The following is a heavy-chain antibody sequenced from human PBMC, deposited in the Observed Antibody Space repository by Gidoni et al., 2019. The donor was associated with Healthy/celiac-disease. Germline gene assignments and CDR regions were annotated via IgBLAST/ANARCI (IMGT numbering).Heavy chain of an antibody. CDR3: ARGIYNWGSSGDNWFDP. CDR1: GCSISRGGYS. V-gene: IGHV4-31*03. J-gene: IGHJ5*02. CDR2: IYYSWST. Sequence: QVQLQESGPGLVKHSPTLSLTCTVSGCSISRGGYSWSWIHQHPGKGREWIGYIYYSWSTYYNPSLKSRVTIAVDTSNNQFSLKLSSVTAADTAVYDCARGIYNWGSSGDNWFDPWGQGTLVTVSS. D-gene: IGHD7-27*01.